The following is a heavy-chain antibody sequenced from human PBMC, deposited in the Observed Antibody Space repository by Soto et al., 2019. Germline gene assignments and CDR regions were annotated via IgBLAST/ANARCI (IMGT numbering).Heavy chain of an antibody. CDR2: IIPIFGTA. CDR1: GGTFSSYA. J-gene: IGHJ6*02. D-gene: IGHD3-16*02. Sequence: QVQLVQSGAEVKKPGSSVKVSCKASGGTFSSYAISWVRQAPGQGLEWMGGIIPIFGTANYAQKFQGRVTITADESTSTAYMELSSLRSEGTAVYYCGRVGDYDYVWGSYRYTPSGYYGMDVWGQGTTVTVSS. V-gene: IGHV1-69*01. CDR3: GRVGDYDYVWGSYRYTPSGYYGMDV.